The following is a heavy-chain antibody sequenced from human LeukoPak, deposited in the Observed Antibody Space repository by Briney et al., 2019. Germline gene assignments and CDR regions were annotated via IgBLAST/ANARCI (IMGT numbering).Heavy chain of an antibody. J-gene: IGHJ5*02. CDR3: ATATLLAAAWGLIDP. V-gene: IGHV1-69*04. Sequence: SVKVSCKASGGTFSSYAISWVRQAPGQGLEWMGRIIPILGIANYAQKFQGRVTMTEDTSTDTAYMELSSLRSEDTAVYYCATATLLAAAWGLIDPWGQGTLVTVSS. D-gene: IGHD6-13*01. CDR1: GGTFSSYA. CDR2: IIPILGIA.